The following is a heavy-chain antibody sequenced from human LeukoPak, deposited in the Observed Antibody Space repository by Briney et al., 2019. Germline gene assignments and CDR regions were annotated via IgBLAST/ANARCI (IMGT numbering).Heavy chain of an antibody. CDR2: IWYDGSNK. CDR1: GFTFSSYG. J-gene: IGHJ4*02. V-gene: IGHV3-33*06. CDR3: AKDQRPYCSGGSGYSGVLDY. Sequence: GRSLILSCAASGFTFSSYGMHWVRQAPGKGLEWVAVIWYDGSNKYYADSVKGRFTISRDNSKNTLYLQMNSLRAEDTAVYYCAKDQRPYCSGGSGYSGVLDYWGQGTLVTVSS. D-gene: IGHD2-15*01.